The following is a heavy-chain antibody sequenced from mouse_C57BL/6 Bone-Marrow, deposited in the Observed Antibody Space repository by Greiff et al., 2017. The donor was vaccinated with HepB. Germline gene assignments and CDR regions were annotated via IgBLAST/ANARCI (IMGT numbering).Heavy chain of an antibody. D-gene: IGHD2-14*01. J-gene: IGHJ1*03. CDR1: GYTFTEYT. Sequence: QVQLKQSGAELVKPGASVKLSCKASGYTFTEYTIHWVKQRSGQGLEWIGWFYPGSGSIKYNEKFKDKATLTADKSSSTVYMELSRLTSEDSAVYFCARHEEPTIGFHWYFDGWGTGTTVTVSS. CDR3: ARHEEPTIGFHWYFDG. V-gene: IGHV1-62-2*01. CDR2: FYPGSGSI.